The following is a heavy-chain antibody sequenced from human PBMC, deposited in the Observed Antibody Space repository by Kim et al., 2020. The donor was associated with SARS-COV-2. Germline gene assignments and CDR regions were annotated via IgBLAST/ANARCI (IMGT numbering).Heavy chain of an antibody. CDR3: ARALRPSRGIAVDGALGWFDP. CDR1: GFTFSDYY. CDR2: ISSGGSTI. Sequence: GGSLRLSCAASGFTFSDYYMSWIRQAPGKGLEWVSYISSGGSTIYYPDSVKGRFTISRDNAKNSLYLQMNSLRAEDTAVYYCARALRPSRGIAVDGALGWFDPWGQGTLVTVSS. V-gene: IGHV3-11*04. J-gene: IGHJ5*02. D-gene: IGHD6-19*01.